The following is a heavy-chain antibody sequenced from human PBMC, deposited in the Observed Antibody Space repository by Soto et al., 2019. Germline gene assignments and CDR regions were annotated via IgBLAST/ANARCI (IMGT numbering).Heavy chain of an antibody. V-gene: IGHV1-18*01. D-gene: IGHD5-18*01. J-gene: IGHJ4*02. CDR3: AKIDGYSSGYNVDQPQAIYFFEF. Sequence: ASVKVSCKASGYTFNNYAITWVRQAPGQGLEWVGWINVHNGNTHYAQKFQDRVIMTIDTSTRTAYMELRSLISDDTVVYYCAKIDGYSSGYNVDQPQAIYFFEFWGQGALVTVYS. CDR1: GYTFNNYA. CDR2: INVHNGNT.